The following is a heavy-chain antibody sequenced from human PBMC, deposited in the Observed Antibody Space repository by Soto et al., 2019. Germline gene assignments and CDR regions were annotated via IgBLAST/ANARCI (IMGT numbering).Heavy chain of an antibody. J-gene: IGHJ6*02. CDR1: GGSISSSNW. D-gene: IGHD2-15*01. CDR3: AISRGYCSSGSCYSSSYYYGMDV. V-gene: IGHV4-4*02. Sequence: QVQLQESGPGLVKPSGTLSLTCAVSGGSISSSNWWSWVRQPPGKGLEWIGEIYHSGSTNYNPSLKSRVTISVDKSKNQFSLKLSSVTAADTAVYYCAISRGYCSSGSCYSSSYYYGMDVWGQGTTVTVSS. CDR2: IYHSGST.